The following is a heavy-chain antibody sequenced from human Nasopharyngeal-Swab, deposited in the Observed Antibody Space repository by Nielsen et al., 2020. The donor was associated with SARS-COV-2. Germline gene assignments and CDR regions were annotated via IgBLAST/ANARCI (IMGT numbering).Heavy chain of an antibody. D-gene: IGHD1-1*01. J-gene: IGHJ6*01. V-gene: IGHV4-4*07. CDR1: GGSISGYF. Sequence: SETLSLTCSVSGGSISGYFLSWIRQPAGEGLEWIGRVYTSGSTNYNPSLKSRVTISIDMSKNQFSLELRSVTAADTAFYYCARSGTTNGLDVWGQGTTVIVSS. CDR3: ARSGTTNGLDV. CDR2: VYTSGST.